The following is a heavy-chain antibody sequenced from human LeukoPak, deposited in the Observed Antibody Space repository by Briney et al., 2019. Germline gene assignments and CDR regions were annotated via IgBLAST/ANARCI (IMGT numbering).Heavy chain of an antibody. CDR1: GGSISSYY. Sequence: SQTLSLTDTLSGGSISSYYWSWIRQPAGKGLEWIGRIYTSGSTNYNPSLKSRVTMSVDTSKNQFSLKLSSVTAADTAVYYCARAEGLQSRPPYWYFDLWGRGTLVTVSS. J-gene: IGHJ2*01. CDR3: ARAEGLQSRPPYWYFDL. CDR2: IYTSGST. V-gene: IGHV4-4*07.